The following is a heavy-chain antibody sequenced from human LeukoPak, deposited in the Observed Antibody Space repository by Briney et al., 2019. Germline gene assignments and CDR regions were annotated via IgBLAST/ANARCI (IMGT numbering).Heavy chain of an antibody. CDR2: INHSGST. Sequence: SETLSLTCAVCGGSFSGYYWGWIRQPPGKGLEWIGEINHSGSTNYNPSLKSRVTISVDTSKNQFSLKLSSVTAADTAVYYCARDESIGDYWGQGTLVTVSS. J-gene: IGHJ4*02. V-gene: IGHV4-34*01. CDR3: ARDESIGDY. CDR1: GGSFSGYY. D-gene: IGHD2-21*01.